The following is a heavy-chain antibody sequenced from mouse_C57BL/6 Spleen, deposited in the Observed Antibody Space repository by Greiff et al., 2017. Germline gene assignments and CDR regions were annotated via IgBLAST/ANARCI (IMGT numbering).Heavy chain of an antibody. CDR1: GFTFSNYW. J-gene: IGHJ2*01. CDR2: IRLKSDNYAT. D-gene: IGHD4-1*01. CDR3: TGTGTEGFDY. Sequence: EVQGVESGGGLVQPGGSMKLSCVASGFTFSNYWMNWVRQSPEKGLEWVAQIRLKSDNYATHYAESVKGRFTISSDDSKSSVYLQMNNLRAEDTGIYYCTGTGTEGFDYWGQGTTLTVSS. V-gene: IGHV6-3*01.